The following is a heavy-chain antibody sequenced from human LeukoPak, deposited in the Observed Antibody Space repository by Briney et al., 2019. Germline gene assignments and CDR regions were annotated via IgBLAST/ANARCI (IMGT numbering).Heavy chain of an antibody. J-gene: IGHJ4*02. Sequence: GGSLRLSCAASGFTFSSYGMHWVRQTPGKGLEWVAVIWYDGTNKYYADSVKGRFTISRDNAKNTLYLQMNSLRDEDTAVYYCARTPFYDNGGFYRHFDSWGQGTLVTVSS. V-gene: IGHV3-33*01. CDR2: IWYDGTNK. CDR1: GFTFSSYG. CDR3: ARTPFYDNGGFYRHFDS. D-gene: IGHD3-22*01.